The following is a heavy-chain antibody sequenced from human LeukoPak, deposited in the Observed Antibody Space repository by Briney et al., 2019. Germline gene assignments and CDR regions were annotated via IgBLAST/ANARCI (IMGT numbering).Heavy chain of an antibody. V-gene: IGHV5-51*01. CDR1: GYSFTSYW. CDR3: ARHANGYSYGTHFDY. D-gene: IGHD5-18*01. Sequence: GESLKISCKGSGYSFTSYWIGWVRQMPGKGLEWMGIIYPGDSDTRYSPSFQGQVTISADKSISTAYLQWSSLKASDTAMYYCARHANGYSYGTHFDYWGQGTLVTVSS. J-gene: IGHJ4*02. CDR2: IYPGDSDT.